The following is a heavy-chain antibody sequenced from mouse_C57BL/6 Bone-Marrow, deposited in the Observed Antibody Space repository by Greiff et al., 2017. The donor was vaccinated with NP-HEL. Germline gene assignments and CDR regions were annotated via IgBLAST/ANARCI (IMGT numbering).Heavy chain of an antibody. V-gene: IGHV1-15*01. D-gene: IGHD1-1*01. CDR3: TRGGNGSSDWDDY. CDR1: GYTFTDYE. Sequence: QVQLKQSGAELVRPGASVTLSCKASGYTFTDYEMHWVKQTPVHGLEWIGAIDPETGGTAYNQKFKGKAILTADKSSSTAYMELRSLTSEDSAVYYCTRGGNGSSDWDDYWGQGTTLTVSS. J-gene: IGHJ2*01. CDR2: IDPETGGT.